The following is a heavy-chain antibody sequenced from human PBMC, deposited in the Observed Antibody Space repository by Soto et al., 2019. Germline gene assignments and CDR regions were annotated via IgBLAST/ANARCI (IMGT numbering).Heavy chain of an antibody. CDR1: GFIFSIYS. D-gene: IGHD3-10*02. CDR3: ARNVETCMFKRWFDP. V-gene: IGHV3-48*02. J-gene: IGHJ5*02. CDR2: TNADGGTI. Sequence: EVQLVESGGDLVQPGGSLRLSCGASGFIFSIYSMNWVRQAPGKWLEWVAYTNADGGTIHYADYVRGRFTISRDNAKNSLYLQMNSLRHEDTAVYYCARNVETCMFKRWFDPCGQGTLVTVSS.